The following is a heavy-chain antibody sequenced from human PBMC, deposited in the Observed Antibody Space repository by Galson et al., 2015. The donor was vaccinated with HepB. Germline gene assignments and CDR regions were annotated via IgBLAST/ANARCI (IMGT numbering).Heavy chain of an antibody. D-gene: IGHD6-6*01. V-gene: IGHV1-2*02. CDR1: GYTFTGYY. J-gene: IGHJ5*02. CDR2: INPNSGGT. CDR3: ARARIAARLGSNWFDP. Sequence: SVKVSCKASGYTFTGYYMHWVRQAPGQGLEWMGWINPNSGGTNYAQKFQGRVTMTRDTSISTAYMELSRLRSDDTAVYYCARARIAARLGSNWFDPWGQGTLVTVSS.